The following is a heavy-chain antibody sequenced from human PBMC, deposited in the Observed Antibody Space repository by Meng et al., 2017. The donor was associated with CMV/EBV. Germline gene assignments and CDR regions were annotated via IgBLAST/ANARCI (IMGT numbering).Heavy chain of an antibody. J-gene: IGHJ5*02. CDR2: ISYDGSNK. D-gene: IGHD3-3*01. CDR3: ARAALWSGSIWFDP. Sequence: GESLKISCAASGFTFSSYAMHWVRQAPGKGLEWVAVISYDGSNKYYADSVKGRFTISRDNSKNTLYLQMNSLRAEDTAVYYCARAALWSGSIWFDPWGQGTLVTVSS. CDR1: GFTFSSYA. V-gene: IGHV3-30*04.